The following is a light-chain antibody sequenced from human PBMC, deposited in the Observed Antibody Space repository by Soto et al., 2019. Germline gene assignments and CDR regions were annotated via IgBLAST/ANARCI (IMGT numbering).Light chain of an antibody. CDR1: SSNIGAGFD. CDR2: SNT. V-gene: IGLV1-40*01. CDR3: SSYTSSSTRWV. Sequence: QTVVTQPPSVSGAPGQTVTISCTGSSSNIGAGFDVHWYQQVPGTAPKLVLYSNTARPSGVPDRFSGSRSGSSGSLAITGLQPEDEADYYCSSYTSSSTRWVFGGGTKLTVL. J-gene: IGLJ3*02.